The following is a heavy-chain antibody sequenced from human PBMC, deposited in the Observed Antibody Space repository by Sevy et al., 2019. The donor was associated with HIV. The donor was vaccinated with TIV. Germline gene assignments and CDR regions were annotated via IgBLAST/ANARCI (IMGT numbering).Heavy chain of an antibody. CDR3: ASLPNNYYDISGSSGVDAFDI. Sequence: GGSLRLSCAAYGFTFSIYGMHWVRQAPGKGLEWVAVIWNDRSNKHYADSVKGRFTISRDNAKNTLYLQMNSLRVEDTAVYYCASLPNNYYDISGSSGVDAFDIWGQGTRVTVSS. J-gene: IGHJ3*02. CDR2: IWNDRSNK. CDR1: GFTFSIYG. V-gene: IGHV3-33*01. D-gene: IGHD3-22*01.